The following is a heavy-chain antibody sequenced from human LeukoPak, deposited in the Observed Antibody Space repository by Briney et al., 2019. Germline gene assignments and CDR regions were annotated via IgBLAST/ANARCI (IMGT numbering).Heavy chain of an antibody. V-gene: IGHV3-9*03. J-gene: IGHJ4*02. Sequence: GGSLRLSCAASGFTFYDYAMHWVRQAPGKGLEWVSGISCNSGSIGYADSVKGRFTISRDNAKNSLYLQMNSLRAEDMALYYCAKDGAAEPYGDYADWGQGTLVTVSS. CDR2: ISCNSGSI. CDR3: AKDGAAEPYGDYAD. D-gene: IGHD4-17*01. CDR1: GFTFYDYA.